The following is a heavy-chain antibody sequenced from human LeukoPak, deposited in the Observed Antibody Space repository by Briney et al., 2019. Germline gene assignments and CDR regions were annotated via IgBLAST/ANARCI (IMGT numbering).Heavy chain of an antibody. V-gene: IGHV4-59*01. Sequence: PSETLSLTCTVSGGSISSYYWSWIRQPPGKGLEWIGYIYYSGSTNYNPSLKSRVTISVDTSKNQFSLKLSSVTAADTAVYYCARESITMVRGVPTPVGDYYYMDVWGKGTTVTISS. D-gene: IGHD3-10*01. CDR2: IYYSGST. CDR3: ARESITMVRGVPTPVGDYYYMDV. J-gene: IGHJ6*03. CDR1: GGSISSYY.